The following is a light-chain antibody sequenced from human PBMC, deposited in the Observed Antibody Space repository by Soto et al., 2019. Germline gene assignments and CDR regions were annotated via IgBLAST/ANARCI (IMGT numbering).Light chain of an antibody. Sequence: DIQLTQSPSSLSASVGDRVTITCRASQSISTSLNWYQQKPGKAPNLLIFTSSNLESGVPSRFSGSGSGTDFTLTISSLQHEDFATYFCQQGYSRPRTFGQGTKV. CDR1: QSISTS. V-gene: IGKV1-39*01. CDR2: TSS. CDR3: QQGYSRPRT. J-gene: IGKJ1*01.